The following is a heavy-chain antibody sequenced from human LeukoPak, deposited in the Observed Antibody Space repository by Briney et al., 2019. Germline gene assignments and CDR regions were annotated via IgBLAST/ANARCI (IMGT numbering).Heavy chain of an antibody. V-gene: IGHV4-30-4*08. J-gene: IGHJ3*02. CDR3: ARHELDWNSLGI. Sequence: SETLSLTCSVSGDSISSRDYYWSWIRQPPGKGLEWIGYIYYSGSTSYNPSLKSRVTISVDASKNQFSLKLSSVTAADTAVYYCARHELDWNSLGIWGQGTMVTVSS. D-gene: IGHD1-7*01. CDR1: GDSISSRDYY. CDR2: IYYSGST.